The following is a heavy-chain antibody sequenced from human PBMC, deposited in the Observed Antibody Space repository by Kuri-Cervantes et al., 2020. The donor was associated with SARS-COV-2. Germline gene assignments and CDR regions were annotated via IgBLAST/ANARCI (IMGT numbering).Heavy chain of an antibody. CDR2: LYYSGTT. D-gene: IGHD3-3*01. CDR1: GGSISSPSYF. CDR3: ARGLTGPDFWSGYYHNWFDP. J-gene: IGHJ5*02. Sequence: SETLSLTCTVSGGSISSPSYFWGWIRQPPGLGLEWIGSLYYSGTTYYNPSLKSRVTISVDTSKNQFSLKLSSVTAADTAVYYCARGLTGPDFWSGYYHNWFDPWGQGTLVIVSS. V-gene: IGHV4-39*07.